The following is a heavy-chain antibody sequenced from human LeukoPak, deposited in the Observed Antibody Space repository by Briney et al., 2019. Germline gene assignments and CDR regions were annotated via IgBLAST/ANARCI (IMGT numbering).Heavy chain of an antibody. V-gene: IGHV3-23*01. CDR3: ASAEGDS. Sequence: GGSLRLSCAASASTFSNFAMTWDRQAPGKGLEWVSSISADGADTYYADSVKGRFTISRDNSKNTLYLQMFSLRVEDTAVYFCASAEGDSWGQGTLVTVSS. CDR2: ISADGADT. J-gene: IGHJ5*01. CDR1: ASTFSNFA.